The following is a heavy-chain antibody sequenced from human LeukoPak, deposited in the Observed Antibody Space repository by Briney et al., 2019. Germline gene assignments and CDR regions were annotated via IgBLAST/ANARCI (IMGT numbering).Heavy chain of an antibody. Sequence: SETLSLTCTVSGGSISSYYWSWIRQPPGKGLEWIGYIYYSGSTNYNPSLKSRVTISVDTSKNQFSLKLSSVTAADTAVYYCARSQQLIRTFDSWGQETLVAVSS. CDR1: GGSISSYY. J-gene: IGHJ4*02. V-gene: IGHV4-59*08. CDR2: IYYSGST. CDR3: ARSQQLIRTFDS. D-gene: IGHD6-13*01.